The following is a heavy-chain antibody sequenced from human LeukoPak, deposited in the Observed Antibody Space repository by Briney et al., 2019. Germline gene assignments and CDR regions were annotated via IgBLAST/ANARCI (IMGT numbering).Heavy chain of an antibody. CDR2: IYYSGST. D-gene: IGHD3-16*01. J-gene: IGHJ4*02. V-gene: IGHV4-59*01. CDR1: GRSISNYY. CDR3: AREAGRVFDY. Sequence: SETLSLTCSVSGRSISNYYWSWTRHPPGKGREWIGYIYYSGSTNNNPSIRSRVTVSVDTSKNLLSLKLTSGTAADTAVYYCAREAGRVFDYWGQGTLVTVSS.